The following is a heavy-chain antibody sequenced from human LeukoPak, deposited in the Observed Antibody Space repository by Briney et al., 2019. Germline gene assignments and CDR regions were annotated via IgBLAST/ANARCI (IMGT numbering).Heavy chain of an antibody. CDR3: ARAWVYGSGSPFDY. Sequence: ASVKVSCKASGYTFTGYYMDWVRQAPGQGLEWMGWINPNSGGTNYAQKFQGRVTMTRDTSISTAYMELSRLRSDDTAVYYCARAWVYGSGSPFDYWGQGTLVTVSS. V-gene: IGHV1-2*02. CDR2: INPNSGGT. D-gene: IGHD3-10*01. J-gene: IGHJ4*02. CDR1: GYTFTGYY.